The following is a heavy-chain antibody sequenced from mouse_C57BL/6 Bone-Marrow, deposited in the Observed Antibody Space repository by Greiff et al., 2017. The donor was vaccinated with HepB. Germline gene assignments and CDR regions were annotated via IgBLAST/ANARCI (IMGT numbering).Heavy chain of an antibody. CDR1: GFSLTSYG. CDR2: IWSGGST. D-gene: IGHD1-1*01. Sequence: QVHVKQSGPGLVQPSQSLSITCTVSGFSLTSYGVHWVRQSPGKGLEWLGVIWSGGSTDYNAAFISRLSISKDNSKSQVFFKMNSLQADDTAIYYCARNGATVAYYYAMDYWGQGTSVTVSS. V-gene: IGHV2-2*01. J-gene: IGHJ4*01. CDR3: ARNGATVAYYYAMDY.